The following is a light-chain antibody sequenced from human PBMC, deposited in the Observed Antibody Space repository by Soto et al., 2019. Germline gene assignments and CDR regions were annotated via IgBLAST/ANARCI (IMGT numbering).Light chain of an antibody. V-gene: IGKV3-20*01. CDR3: QHHGGSPIT. J-gene: IGKJ5*01. CDR1: QSVYSKY. Sequence: EIVLTQSPGTLSLSPGESATLSCRASQSVYSKYLAWYQQKPGQAPRLLIYGASSRASGIPDRFSGSGSGTDFTLTISRLEPEDFAVYYSQHHGGSPITFGQGTRLEIK. CDR2: GAS.